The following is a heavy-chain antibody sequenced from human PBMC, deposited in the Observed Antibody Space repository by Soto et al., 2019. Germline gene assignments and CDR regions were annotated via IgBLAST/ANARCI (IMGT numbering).Heavy chain of an antibody. J-gene: IGHJ4*02. V-gene: IGHV1-3*01. CDR3: ARDVWDILTGYYNARTPNDY. Sequence: GASVKVSCKASGYTFTSYAMHWVRQAPGQRLEWMGWINAGNGNTKYSQKFQGRVTITRDTSASTAYMELRSLRSDDTAVYYCARDVWDILTGYYNARTPNDYWGQGTLVTVSS. D-gene: IGHD3-9*01. CDR1: GYTFTSYA. CDR2: INAGNGNT.